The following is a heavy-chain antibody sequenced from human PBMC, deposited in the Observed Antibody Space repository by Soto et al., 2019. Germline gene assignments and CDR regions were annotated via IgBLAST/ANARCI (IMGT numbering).Heavy chain of an antibody. J-gene: IGHJ4*02. CDR1: GYDFFKYN. Sequence: QAQLVQSGAEVKKPGASVKVSCKTSGYDFFKYNMHWVRQAPGQGLEWMGVINPNGGYTRHAQKFQGRVIMNRDTSSKIVYMELSGLTSEDTAMYYCTRADSDVVILPDVRPLFDLWGQGALVTVSS. D-gene: IGHD2-21*02. CDR3: TRADSDVVILPDVRPLFDL. V-gene: IGHV1-46*01. CDR2: INPNGGYT.